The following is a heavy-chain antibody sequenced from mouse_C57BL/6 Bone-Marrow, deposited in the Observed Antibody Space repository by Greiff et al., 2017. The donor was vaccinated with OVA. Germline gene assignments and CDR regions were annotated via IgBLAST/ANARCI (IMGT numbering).Heavy chain of an antibody. CDR2: IHPSDSDT. CDR1: GYTFTSYW. CDR3: AIADYDGGWFAY. J-gene: IGHJ3*01. Sequence: QVQLKQPGAELVKPGASVKVSCKASGYTFTSYWMHWVKQRPGQGLEWIGRIHPSDSDTNYNQKFKGKATLTVDKSSSTAYMQLSSLTSEDSAVYYCAIADYDGGWFAYWGQGTLVTVSA. V-gene: IGHV1-74*01. D-gene: IGHD2-4*01.